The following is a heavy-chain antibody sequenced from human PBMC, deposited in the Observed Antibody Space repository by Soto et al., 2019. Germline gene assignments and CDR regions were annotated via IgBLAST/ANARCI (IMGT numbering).Heavy chain of an antibody. CDR3: AKDEGYSSSWGYYYYGMDV. D-gene: IGHD6-6*01. V-gene: IGHV3-23*01. J-gene: IGHJ6*02. Sequence: PGGSLRLSCAASGFTFSSYAMSWVRQAPGKGLEWASAISGSGGSTYYADSVKGRFTISRDNSKNTLYLQMNSLRAEDTAVYYCAKDEGYSSSWGYYYYGMDVWGQGTTVTVSS. CDR2: ISGSGGST. CDR1: GFTFSSYA.